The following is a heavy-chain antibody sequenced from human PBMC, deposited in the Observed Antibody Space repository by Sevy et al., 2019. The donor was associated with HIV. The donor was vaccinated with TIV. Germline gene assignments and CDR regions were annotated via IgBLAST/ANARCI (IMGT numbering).Heavy chain of an antibody. CDR1: GFTFSSYA. CDR2: ISGSGGST. D-gene: IGHD3-16*01. Sequence: GGSLRLSCAASGFTFSSYAMSWVRQAPGKGLEWVSAISGSGGSTYYADSVKGRFTISRDNSKNTLYLQMNSLRAEDTAVYYWAKGSNEFGYNWFDPWGQGTLVTVSS. CDR3: AKGSNEFGYNWFDP. V-gene: IGHV3-23*01. J-gene: IGHJ5*02.